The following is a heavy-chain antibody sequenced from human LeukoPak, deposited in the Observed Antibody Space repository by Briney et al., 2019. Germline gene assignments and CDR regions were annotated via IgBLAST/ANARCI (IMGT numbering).Heavy chain of an antibody. CDR3: TRGGYYHTPGF. CDR1: GFTFSDYW. J-gene: IGHJ4*02. D-gene: IGHD3-22*01. Sequence: PGGSLRLSCATSGFTFSDYWMHWVRQAPGKGLVWVSRINTDGSFTNYADSVKGRFTISRDNAKNTLYLQVDSLRVEDTAVYYCTRGGYYHTPGFWGQGTLVTVSS. V-gene: IGHV3-74*01. CDR2: INTDGSFT.